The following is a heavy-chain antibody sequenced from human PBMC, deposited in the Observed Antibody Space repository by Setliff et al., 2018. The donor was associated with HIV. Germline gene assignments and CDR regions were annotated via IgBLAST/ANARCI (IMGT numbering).Heavy chain of an antibody. CDR1: GYTFTTYG. CDR3: AKNRPMFQH. CDR2: ISTYSDER. Sequence: SVKVSCKPSGYTFTTYGLSWVRQAPGQGLEWMGWISTYSDERSYAQNLQGRVTMTTDTSTSTAYMELRSLRFDDTAVYYCAKNRPMFQHWGQGTLVTVSS. V-gene: IGHV1-18*01. J-gene: IGHJ1*01.